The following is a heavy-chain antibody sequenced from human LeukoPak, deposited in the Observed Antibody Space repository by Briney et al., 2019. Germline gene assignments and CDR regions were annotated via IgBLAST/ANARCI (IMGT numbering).Heavy chain of an antibody. Sequence: GGSLRLSCAASGFTFSSYGMSWVRQAPGKGLEWVSGISASGGSTYYADSVKGQFTISRDNSKNTVYLQMNSLRAEDTAVYYCAREHDYYGSGSYYKNYYYYMDVWGKGTTVTVSS. CDR3: AREHDYYGSGSYYKNYYYYMDV. J-gene: IGHJ6*03. CDR2: ISASGGST. D-gene: IGHD3-10*01. V-gene: IGHV3-23*01. CDR1: GFTFSSYG.